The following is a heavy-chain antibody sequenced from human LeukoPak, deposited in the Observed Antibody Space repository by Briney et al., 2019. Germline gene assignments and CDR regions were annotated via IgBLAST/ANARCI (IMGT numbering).Heavy chain of an antibody. J-gene: IGHJ4*02. CDR3: AHCRDGYNFDY. Sequence: PSETLSLTCTVSGGSISSSNWSWIRQPPGKGLEWIGYIYYSGSTKYNPSLKSRVTISLDTSKNQFSLKLSSVSAADTAVYYCAHCRDGYNFDYWGQGPLVTVSS. D-gene: IGHD5-24*01. V-gene: IGHV4-59*01. CDR1: GGSISSSN. CDR2: IYYSGST.